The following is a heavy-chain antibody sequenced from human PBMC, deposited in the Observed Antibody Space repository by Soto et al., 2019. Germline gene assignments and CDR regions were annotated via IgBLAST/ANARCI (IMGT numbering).Heavy chain of an antibody. V-gene: IGHV1-58*01. CDR3: ARVNGSLPHDAFDI. J-gene: IGHJ3*02. CDR2: IVVGSGNT. CDR1: GFTFTSSA. D-gene: IGHD3-10*01. Sequence: GASVKVSCKASGFTFTSSAVQWVRQARGQRLEWVGWIVVGSGNTNYAQKFQERVTITRDMSTSTAYMELSSLRSEDTAVYYCARVNGSLPHDAFDIWGQGTMVTVSS.